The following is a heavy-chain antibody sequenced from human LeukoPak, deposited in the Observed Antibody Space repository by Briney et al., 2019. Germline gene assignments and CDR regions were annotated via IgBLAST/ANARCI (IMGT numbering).Heavy chain of an antibody. D-gene: IGHD3-22*01. CDR3: EIPYDSSGYYDFGY. CDR2: INPNSGGT. CDR1: GYTFTGYY. V-gene: IGHV1-2*06. Sequence: ASVKVSCKASGYTFTGYYMHWVRQAPGQGLEWMGRINPNSGGTNYAQKFQGRVTMTRDTSISTAYMELSRLRSDDTAVYYCEIPYDSSGYYDFGYWGQGTLVTVSS. J-gene: IGHJ4*02.